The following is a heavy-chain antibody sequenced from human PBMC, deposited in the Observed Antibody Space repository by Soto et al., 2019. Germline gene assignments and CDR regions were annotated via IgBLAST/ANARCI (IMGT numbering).Heavy chain of an antibody. V-gene: IGHV4-39*01. Sequence: TLSLTCTVSGGSISSRSYNWGWIRQPPGKGLEWIGSIYYNDNTYYDPSLKSRVGLSVDTSKNEFSLKLNSVTAADTAVYYCARLHSSGWYEVDHWGQGILVTVSS. CDR2: IYYNDNT. D-gene: IGHD6-19*01. CDR1: GGSISSRSYN. CDR3: ARLHSSGWYEVDH. J-gene: IGHJ5*02.